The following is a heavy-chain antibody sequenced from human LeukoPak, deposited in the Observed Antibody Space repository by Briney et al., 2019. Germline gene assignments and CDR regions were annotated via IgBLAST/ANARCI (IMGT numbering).Heavy chain of an antibody. J-gene: IGHJ6*03. CDR2: IYYSGST. CDR3: ARGRVSSSTWYSTYYYYFYMDV. V-gene: IGHV4-39*02. Sequence: SETLSLTCTVSGGSISSSSYYWGWIRQPPGKGLEWIGSIYYSGSTYYNPSLKSRVTISVDTTKNLFSLRLRSVTAADTAVYFCARGRVSSSTWYSTYYYYFYMDVWGKGTTVTVSS. D-gene: IGHD1-1*01. CDR1: GGSISSSSYY.